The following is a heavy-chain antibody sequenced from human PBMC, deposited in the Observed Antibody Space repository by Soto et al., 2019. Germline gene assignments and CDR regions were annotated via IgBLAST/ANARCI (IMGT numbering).Heavy chain of an antibody. V-gene: IGHV4-31*03. CDR3: ARVGQGYCSSTSSYSRGSRNFDY. Sequence: SETLSLTCTVSGGSISSGGYYWSWIRQHPGKGLEWIGYIYYSGSTYYNPSLKSRVTIPVDTSKNQFFLKLSSVTAADTAVYYCARVGQGYCSSTSSYSRGSRNFDYWGQGTLVTVSS. CDR1: GGSISSGGYY. CDR2: IYYSGST. D-gene: IGHD2-2*02. J-gene: IGHJ4*02.